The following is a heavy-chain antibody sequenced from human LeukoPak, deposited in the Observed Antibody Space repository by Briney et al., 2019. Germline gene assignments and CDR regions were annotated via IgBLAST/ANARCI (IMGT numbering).Heavy chain of an antibody. CDR1: GFTVSDNY. V-gene: IGHV3-66*01. Sequence: GGSLRLSCAASGFTVSDNYMTWVRQAPGKGLEWVSVIYSGGSTDYADSVKGRFTISRDNSRNTLYLQMNSLRAEDTAVYFCARDYRLSWFDCWGQGTLVTVSS. D-gene: IGHD3-16*02. CDR3: ARDYRLSWFDC. CDR2: IYSGGST. J-gene: IGHJ4*02.